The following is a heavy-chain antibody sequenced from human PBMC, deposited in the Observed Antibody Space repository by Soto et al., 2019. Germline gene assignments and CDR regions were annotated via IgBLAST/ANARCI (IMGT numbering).Heavy chain of an antibody. CDR2: IYYSGST. D-gene: IGHD6-6*01. CDR3: ARVFEEVYSSSSSRAFDI. CDR1: GGSISSCDYY. J-gene: IGHJ3*02. Sequence: PSETLSLTCTVSGGSISSCDYYWSWIRQPPGKGLEWIGYIYYSGSTYYNPSLKSRVTISVDTSKNQFSLKLSSVTAADTAVYYCARVFEEVYSSSSSRAFDIWGQGTMVTVSS. V-gene: IGHV4-30-4*01.